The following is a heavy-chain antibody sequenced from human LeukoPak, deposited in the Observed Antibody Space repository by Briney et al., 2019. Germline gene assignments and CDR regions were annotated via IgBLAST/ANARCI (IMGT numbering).Heavy chain of an antibody. CDR1: GGSISSGGYY. V-gene: IGHV4-30-2*01. CDR2: IYHSGST. Sequence: PSETLSLTCTVSGGSISSGGYYWSWIRQPPGKGLEWIGYIYHSGSTYYNPSLKSRVTISVDRSKNQFSLKLSSVTAADTAVYYCARAPSMIVVVINSPDAFDIWGQGTMVTVSS. D-gene: IGHD3-22*01. J-gene: IGHJ3*02. CDR3: ARAPSMIVVVINSPDAFDI.